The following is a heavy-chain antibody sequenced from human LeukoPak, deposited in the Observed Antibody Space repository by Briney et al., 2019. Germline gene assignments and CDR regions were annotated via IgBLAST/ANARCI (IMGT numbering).Heavy chain of an antibody. CDR1: GGSFSGYY. CDR2: IYYSGTT. J-gene: IGHJ4*02. Sequence: PSETLSLTCAVYGGSFSGYYWSWIRQPPGKGLEWIGYIYYSGTTNYNPSLKSRVTISLDTSKNQFSLKLSSATAADTAVYYCARGVYIAAAQYGYWGQGTLVTVSS. V-gene: IGHV4-59*01. CDR3: ARGVYIAAAQYGY. D-gene: IGHD6-13*01.